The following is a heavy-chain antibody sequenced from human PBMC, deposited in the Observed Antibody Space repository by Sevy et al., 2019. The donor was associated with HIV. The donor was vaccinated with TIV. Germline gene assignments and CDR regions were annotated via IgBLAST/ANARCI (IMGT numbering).Heavy chain of an antibody. CDR3: VRAIATEASF. Sequence: GRSLRLSCAVSGFSLNDYWMSWVRQAPGKGLEWVDNINQNGSVSYYVDSVKGRFTISRDDARNLLYLQMNNLRVEDTALYYCVRAIATEASFWGQGTLVTVSS. D-gene: IGHD2-21*01. J-gene: IGHJ1*01. V-gene: IGHV3-7*01. CDR1: GFSLNDYW. CDR2: INQNGSVS.